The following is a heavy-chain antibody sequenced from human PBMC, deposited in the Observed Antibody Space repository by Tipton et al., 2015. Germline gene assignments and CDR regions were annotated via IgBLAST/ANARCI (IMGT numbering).Heavy chain of an antibody. CDR3: AREVATDDVYYYNGMDV. J-gene: IGHJ6*02. CDR2: MIPFLGTA. CDR1: GYRFTSYG. Sequence: QLVQSGAEVRKPGASVKVSCKASGYRFTSYGISWLRQAPGQGLDWMGGMIPFLGTATYAQKFQGRVTLTADATTSTAYMELNTLRSEDTAVYYCAREVATDDVYYYNGMDVWGQGTTVTVS. D-gene: IGHD4-23*01. V-gene: IGHV1-69*13.